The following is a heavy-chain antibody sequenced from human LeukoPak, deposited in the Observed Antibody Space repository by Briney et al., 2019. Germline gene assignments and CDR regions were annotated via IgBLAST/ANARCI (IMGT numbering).Heavy chain of an antibody. CDR3: ARDLWGNYYYDSSGYSAFDI. J-gene: IGHJ3*02. CDR2: SNDSGGT. CDR1: GGTFSGYY. V-gene: IGHV4-34*01. D-gene: IGHD3-22*01. Sequence: KPSETLSLTCAVYGGTFSGYYWSWIRQPPGKRLEWVGESNDSGGTNYNPSLKSRVTISVDTSKNQFSLKPSSVTAADTAVYYCARDLWGNYYYDSSGYSAFDIWGQGTMVTVSS.